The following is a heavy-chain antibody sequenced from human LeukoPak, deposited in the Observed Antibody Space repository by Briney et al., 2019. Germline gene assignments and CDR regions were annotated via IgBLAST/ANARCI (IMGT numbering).Heavy chain of an antibody. V-gene: IGHV1-69*04. J-gene: IGHJ6*02. CDR2: IIPILGIA. Sequence: GASVKVSCKASGGTFSSYAISWVRQAPGQGLEWMGRIIPILGIANYAQKFQGRVTITADKSTSTAYMELSSLRSEDTAVYYCARDCSSTSCYVTRYYYYGMDVWGQGTTVTVSS. D-gene: IGHD2-2*01. CDR1: GGTFSSYA. CDR3: ARDCSSTSCYVTRYYYYGMDV.